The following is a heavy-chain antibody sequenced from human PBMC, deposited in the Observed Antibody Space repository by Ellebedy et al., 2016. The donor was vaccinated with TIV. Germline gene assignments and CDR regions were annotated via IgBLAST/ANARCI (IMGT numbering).Heavy chain of an antibody. Sequence: AASVKVSCKASGYTFGSYAISWVRQAPGQGLEWMGWISGYNGNTNYAQKLQGRVTMTVDTSTSTAYMELRSLRSDDTAVYYCARTYYDILTDYYIGQFDPWGQGTLVTVSS. CDR2: ISGYNGNT. J-gene: IGHJ5*02. CDR3: ARTYYDILTDYYIGQFDP. D-gene: IGHD3-9*01. V-gene: IGHV1-18*01. CDR1: GYTFGSYA.